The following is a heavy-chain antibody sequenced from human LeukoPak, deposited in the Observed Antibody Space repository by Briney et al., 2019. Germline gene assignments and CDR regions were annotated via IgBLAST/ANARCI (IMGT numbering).Heavy chain of an antibody. CDR3: ARDRSSGWFIY. J-gene: IGHJ4*02. V-gene: IGHV1-18*01. Sequence: ASVKVSCKASGYTFTSYGISWVRQAPGQGLEWMGWVSGYSGNTNYAQRLQGRVTMTTDTSTSTAYMELRSLRSDDTAVYYCARDRSSGWFIYWGQGTLVTVSS. CDR1: GYTFTSYG. D-gene: IGHD6-19*01. CDR2: VSGYSGNT.